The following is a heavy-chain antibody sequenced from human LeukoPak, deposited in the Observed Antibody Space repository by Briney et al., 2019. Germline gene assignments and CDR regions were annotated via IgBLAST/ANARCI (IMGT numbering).Heavy chain of an antibody. CDR2: IYYSGST. Sequence: LETLSLTCTVSGGSISSYYWSWIRQPPGKGLEWIGYIYYSGSTNYNPSLKSRVTISVDTSKNQFSLKLSSVTAADTAVYYCARGLGRSYYYDSSGYFDYWGQGTLVTVSS. CDR1: GGSISSYY. CDR3: ARGLGRSYYYDSSGYFDY. D-gene: IGHD3-22*01. V-gene: IGHV4-59*01. J-gene: IGHJ4*02.